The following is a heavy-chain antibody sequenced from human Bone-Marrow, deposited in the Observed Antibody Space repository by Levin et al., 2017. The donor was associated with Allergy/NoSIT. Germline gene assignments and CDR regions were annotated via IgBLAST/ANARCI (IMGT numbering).Heavy chain of an antibody. V-gene: IGHV4-59*01. CDR1: GGSISNFY. CDR2: VHYTGSS. CDR3: ARGAGYGDYFDS. D-gene: IGHD4-17*01. Sequence: SETLSLTCAVSGGSISNFYWTWIRQTPGVGLEWTGHVHYTGSSTYNPSLKTRLTISVDTSRNQFSLSLRSLSSADTAVYYCARGAGYGDYFDSWGQGTLVTVSS. J-gene: IGHJ4*02.